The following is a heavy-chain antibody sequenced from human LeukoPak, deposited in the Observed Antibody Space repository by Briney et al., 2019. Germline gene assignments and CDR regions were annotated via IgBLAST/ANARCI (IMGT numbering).Heavy chain of an antibody. CDR1: GGTFSSYA. D-gene: IGHD6-19*01. J-gene: IGHJ5*02. Sequence: SVKVSCKASGGTFSSYAISWVRQAPGQGLEWMGGIIPIFGTANYAQKFQGRVTITADKSTSTAYMELSSLRSEDTAVYYCARDRGWYSLSWFDPWGQGTLVTVSS. V-gene: IGHV1-69*06. CDR2: IIPIFGTA. CDR3: ARDRGWYSLSWFDP.